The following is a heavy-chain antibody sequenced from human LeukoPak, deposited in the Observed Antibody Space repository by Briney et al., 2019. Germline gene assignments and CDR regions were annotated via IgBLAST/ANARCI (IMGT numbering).Heavy chain of an antibody. Sequence: ASVKVSCKASGGTFSSYAISWVRQAPGQGLEWMGRIIPILSIANYAQKFQGRVTITADKSTSTAYMELSSLRSEDTAVYYCAREIRNSSDYWGQGTLVTVSS. V-gene: IGHV1-69*04. CDR1: GGTFSSYA. CDR3: AREIRNSSDY. CDR2: IIPILSIA. D-gene: IGHD1-7*01. J-gene: IGHJ4*02.